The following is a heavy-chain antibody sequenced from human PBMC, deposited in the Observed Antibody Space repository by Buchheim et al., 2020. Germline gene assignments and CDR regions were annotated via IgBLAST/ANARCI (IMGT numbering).Heavy chain of an antibody. V-gene: IGHV5-51*01. CDR2: VYPGDSDT. J-gene: IGHJ6*02. D-gene: IGHD1-7*01. Sequence: EVQLVQSGAVVKKPGESLKISCKGSGYSFPGYWIAWVRQMPGKGLEWMGIVYPGDSDTRYSPSLQGQVTFSADKSISTAYPQWNSLKASDTAMYFCATRLGTWYYGLDVWGQGTT. CDR1: GYSFPGYW. CDR3: ATRLGTWYYGLDV.